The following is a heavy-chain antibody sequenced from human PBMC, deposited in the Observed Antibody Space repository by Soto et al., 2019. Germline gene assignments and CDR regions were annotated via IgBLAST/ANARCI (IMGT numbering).Heavy chain of an antibody. CDR3: AKGPISPYGMDV. V-gene: IGHV3-23*01. J-gene: IGHJ6*02. CDR2: IYSSGDRK. Sequence: EEQLLESGGGLVQPGGSLRLSCAASGFTFSSYAMSWVRQAPGKGLEWVSSIYSSGDRKYFADSVKGRFTISGDNSKNTLYLQMNSLGAEDTAVYYCAKGPISPYGMDVWGQGTTVTVSS. CDR1: GFTFSSYA. D-gene: IGHD3-3*01.